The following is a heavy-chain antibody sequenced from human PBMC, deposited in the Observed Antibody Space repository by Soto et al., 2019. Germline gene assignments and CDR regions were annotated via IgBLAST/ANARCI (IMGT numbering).Heavy chain of an antibody. CDR1: GFTFSDHY. D-gene: IGHD2-2*02. V-gene: IGHV3-72*01. Sequence: PVGSLRLSCAASGFTFSDHYMDWVRQAPGKGLEWVGRTRNKADSYTTEYAASVKGRFTISRDDSKNSLYLQMNSLKTEDTAVYYCARLRSGYCSSTSCYRYYYYGMDVWGQGTTVTVSS. J-gene: IGHJ6*02. CDR2: TRNKADSYTT. CDR3: ARLRSGYCSSTSCYRYYYYGMDV.